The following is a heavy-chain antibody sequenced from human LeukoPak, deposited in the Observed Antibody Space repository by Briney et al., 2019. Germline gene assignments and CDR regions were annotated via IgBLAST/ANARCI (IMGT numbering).Heavy chain of an antibody. D-gene: IGHD3-9*01. CDR3: ARDVFYYDILTGYYNYYYMDV. J-gene: IGHJ6*03. CDR1: GYTFTGYY. V-gene: IGHV1-2*02. CDR2: INPNSGGT. Sequence: ASVKVSCQASGYTFTGYYMHWVRQAPGQGLEWMGWINPNSGGTNYAQKFQGRVTMTRDTSISTACMELSRLRSDDTAVYYCARDVFYYDILTGYYNYYYMDVWGKGTTVTVSS.